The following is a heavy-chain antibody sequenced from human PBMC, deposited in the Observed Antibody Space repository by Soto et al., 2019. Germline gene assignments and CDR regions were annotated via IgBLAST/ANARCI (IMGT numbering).Heavy chain of an antibody. CDR2: IDPSDSYT. CDR3: ARSHYDILTGYYTPYYYYGMDV. D-gene: IGHD3-9*01. V-gene: IGHV5-10-1*01. CDR1: GYSFTSYW. J-gene: IGHJ6*02. Sequence: GESLKISCKGSGYSFTSYWISWVRQMPGKGLEWMGRIDPSDSYTNYSPSFQGRFTISRDNSKNTLYLQMNSLRAEDTAVYYCARSHYDILTGYYTPYYYYGMDVWGQGTTVTVSS.